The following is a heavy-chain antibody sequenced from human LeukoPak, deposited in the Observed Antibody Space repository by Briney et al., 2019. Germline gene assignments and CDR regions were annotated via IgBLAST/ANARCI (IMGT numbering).Heavy chain of an antibody. V-gene: IGHV3-74*01. CDR1: GFTFSSYW. CDR3: ARERVDTAMDTADFDY. J-gene: IGHJ4*02. Sequence: GGSLRLSCAASGFTFSSYWMHWVRQAPGKGLVWASRINSDGSSTSYADSVKGRFTISRDNAKNTLYLQMNSLRAEDTAVYYCARERVDTAMDTADFDYWGQGTLVTVSS. CDR2: INSDGSST. D-gene: IGHD5-18*01.